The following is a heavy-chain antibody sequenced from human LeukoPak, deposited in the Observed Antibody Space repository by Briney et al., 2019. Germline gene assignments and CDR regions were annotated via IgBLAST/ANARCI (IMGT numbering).Heavy chain of an antibody. CDR1: GFTFSGYA. D-gene: IGHD2-15*01. V-gene: IGHV3-33*08. J-gene: IGHJ4*02. CDR3: ARELPPVVTYYFDY. CDR2: IWYDGSNK. Sequence: GRSLRLSCAASGFTFSGYAMHWVRQAPGKGLEWVAVIWYDGSNKYYADSVKGRFTISRDNSKNTLYLQMNSLRAEDTAVYYCARELPPVVTYYFDYWGQGTLVTVSS.